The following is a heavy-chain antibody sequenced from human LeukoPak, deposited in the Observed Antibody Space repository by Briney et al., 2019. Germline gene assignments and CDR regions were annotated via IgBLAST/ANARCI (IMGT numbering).Heavy chain of an antibody. D-gene: IGHD3-22*01. CDR1: GYTFTGYY. Sequence: ASVKVSCKASGYTFTGYYMHWVQQAPGQGLEWMGRINPNSGGTNYAQKFQGRVTMTGDTSISTAYMELSRLRSDDTAMYYCATRYYYDSSGDFDYWGQGTLVTVSS. J-gene: IGHJ4*02. CDR3: ATRYYYDSSGDFDY. CDR2: INPNSGGT. V-gene: IGHV1-2*06.